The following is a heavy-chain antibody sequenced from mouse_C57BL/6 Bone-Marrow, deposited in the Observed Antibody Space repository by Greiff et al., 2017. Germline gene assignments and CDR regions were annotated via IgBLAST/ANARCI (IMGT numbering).Heavy chain of an antibody. V-gene: IGHV1-55*01. D-gene: IGHD2-2*01. CDR2: IYPGSGST. Sequence: QVQLQQPGAELVKPGASVKMSCKASGYTFTSYWITWVKQRPGQGLEWIGDIYPGSGSTNYNEKFKSKATLTVDTSSSTAYMQLSSLTSEDSAVYYCARSFYGYDGWFAYWGQGTLVTVSA. CDR3: ARSFYGYDGWFAY. J-gene: IGHJ3*01. CDR1: GYTFTSYW.